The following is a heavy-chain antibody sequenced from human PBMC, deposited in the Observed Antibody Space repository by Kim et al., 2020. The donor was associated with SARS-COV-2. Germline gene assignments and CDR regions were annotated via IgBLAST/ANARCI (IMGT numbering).Heavy chain of an antibody. CDR1: GGSFSGYY. Sequence: SETLSLTCAVYGGSFSGYYWSWIRQPPGKGLEWIGEINHSGSTNYNPSLKSRVTISVDTSKNQFSLKLSSVTAADTAVYYCARGGGLQQLVLFFDYWGHGTLVTVSS. D-gene: IGHD6-13*01. CDR3: ARGGGLQQLVLFFDY. V-gene: IGHV4-34*01. CDR2: INHSGST. J-gene: IGHJ4*01.